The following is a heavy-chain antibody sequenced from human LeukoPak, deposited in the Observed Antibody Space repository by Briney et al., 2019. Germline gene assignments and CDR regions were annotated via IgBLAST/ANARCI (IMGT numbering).Heavy chain of an antibody. J-gene: IGHJ6*02. V-gene: IGHV3-7*01. D-gene: IGHD2/OR15-2a*01. CDR1: GFTFNRCW. Sequence: GGSLRLSCVVSGFTFNRCWMNWVRQAPGKGLEWVAHINPDGRDTYYVDSVKGRFTISRDDARNTVYLQINSLRAEDTAVYYCARDSTYTMDLWGRGTTVTVSS. CDR3: ARDSTYTMDL. CDR2: INPDGRDT.